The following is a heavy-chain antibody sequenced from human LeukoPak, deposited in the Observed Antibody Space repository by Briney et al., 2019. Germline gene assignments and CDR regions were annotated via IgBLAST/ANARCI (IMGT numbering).Heavy chain of an antibody. V-gene: IGHV1-18*01. J-gene: IGHJ4*02. CDR1: GYTFTSYG. CDR2: ISAYNGNT. CDR3: ARIAYYDFWSGSHAHFDY. Sequence: GASVKVSCKASGYTFTSYGISWVRQAPGQGLEWMRWISAYNGNTNYAQKLPGRVTMTTDTSTSTAYMELRSLRSDDTAVYYCARIAYYDFWSGSHAHFDYWGQGTLVTVSS. D-gene: IGHD3-3*01.